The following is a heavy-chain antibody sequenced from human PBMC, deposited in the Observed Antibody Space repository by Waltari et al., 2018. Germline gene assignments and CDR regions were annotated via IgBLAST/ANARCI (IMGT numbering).Heavy chain of an antibody. CDR2: INPNSGGT. D-gene: IGHD2-2*01. CDR1: GGTFSSYA. V-gene: IGHV1-2*02. CDR3: ARDKRPAPMGY. J-gene: IGHJ4*02. Sequence: QVQLVQSGAEVKKPGSSVKVSCKASGGTFSSYAISWVRQAPGQGLEWMGGINPNSGGTNYAQKFQGRVTMTRDTSISTAYMELSRLRSDDTAVYYCARDKRPAPMGYWGQGTLVTVSS.